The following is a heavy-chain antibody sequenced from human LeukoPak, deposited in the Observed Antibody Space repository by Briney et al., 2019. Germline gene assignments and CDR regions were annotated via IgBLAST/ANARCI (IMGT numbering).Heavy chain of an antibody. CDR1: GYSFTSYW. J-gene: IGHJ3*02. Sequence: PGESLKISCECSGYSFTSYWIGWVRQMPGKGLELMGIIYPGDSDTSYSPSFQAQVTISADKSISTSYLQWSSLKASDTAMYYCARLPNDDAFDIWGQGTMVTVSS. D-gene: IGHD2-8*01. CDR3: ARLPNDDAFDI. V-gene: IGHV5-51*01. CDR2: IYPGDSDT.